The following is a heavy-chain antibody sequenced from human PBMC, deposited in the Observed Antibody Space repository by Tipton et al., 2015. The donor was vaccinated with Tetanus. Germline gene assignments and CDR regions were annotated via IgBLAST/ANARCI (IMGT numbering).Heavy chain of an antibody. J-gene: IGHJ4*02. D-gene: IGHD3-22*01. CDR3: AKDRYDSSGYYYLWDY. CDR2: ISGSGGGT. V-gene: IGHV3-23*01. Sequence: SLRLSCAASGFTFSSYAMSWVRQAPGKGLEWVSAISGSGGGTYYADSVKGRFIISRDNSKNTLHLQMNSLRAEDTAVYYCAKDRYDSSGYYYLWDYWGQGTLVTVSS. CDR1: GFTFSSYA.